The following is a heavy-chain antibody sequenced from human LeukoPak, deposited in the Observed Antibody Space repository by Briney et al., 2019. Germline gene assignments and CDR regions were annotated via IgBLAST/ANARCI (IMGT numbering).Heavy chain of an antibody. CDR1: GGSISSGGYY. J-gene: IGHJ2*01. D-gene: IGHD3-9*01. CDR2: IYYSGST. V-gene: IGHV4-31*03. Sequence: SETLSLTCTVSGGSISSGGYYWSWIRQHPGKGLEWIGYIYYSGSTYYNPSLKSRVTISVDTSKNQFSLKLSSVTAADTAVYYCARDFSYFGWYFDLWGRGTLVTVSS. CDR3: ARDFSYFGWYFDL.